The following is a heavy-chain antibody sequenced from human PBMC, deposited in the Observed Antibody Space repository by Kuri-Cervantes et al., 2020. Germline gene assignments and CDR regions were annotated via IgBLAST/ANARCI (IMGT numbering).Heavy chain of an antibody. CDR3: ARWPTGAGYYFDY. CDR2: ISSSSSYI. V-gene: IGHV3-21*01. Sequence: GESLKISCAASGFAFGSYMMNWVRQAPGKGLEWVSSISSSSSYIYYADSVKGRFTISRDNAKNSLYLQMNSLRAEDTAVYYCARWPTGAGYYFDYWGQGTLVTVSS. CDR1: GFAFGSYM. J-gene: IGHJ4*02. D-gene: IGHD1-14*01.